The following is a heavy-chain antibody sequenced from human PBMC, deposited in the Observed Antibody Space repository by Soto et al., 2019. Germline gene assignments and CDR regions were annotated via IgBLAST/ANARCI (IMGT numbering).Heavy chain of an antibody. D-gene: IGHD3-3*01. V-gene: IGHV3-23*01. CDR1: GFTFSSHA. Sequence: GGSLRLSCAASGFTFSSHAMGWVRQAPGKGLEWVSVISESGGTTYYADSVKGRFTISRDNSKNTLYLQMNSLRAEDTAVYYCAKMRNYDFWSGYYEYYHYGMDVWGQGTTVTVSS. J-gene: IGHJ6*02. CDR2: ISESGGTT. CDR3: AKMRNYDFWSGYYEYYHYGMDV.